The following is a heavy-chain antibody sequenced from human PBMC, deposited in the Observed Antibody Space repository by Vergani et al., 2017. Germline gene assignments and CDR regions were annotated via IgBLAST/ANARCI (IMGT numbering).Heavy chain of an antibody. V-gene: IGHV4-39*01. Sequence: QLQLQQSGPGLVKPSETLFLTCTVSADSISSGSYYWGWIRQPPGKSLEWIGSIYYSGLTYYNPSLKSRVAISVYTSKNQFSLKVTSVTAAVTAVYFCARQRPGSGWSPGDFDDWGQGILVTVSS. CDR1: ADSISSGSYY. CDR3: ARQRPGSGWSPGDFDD. CDR2: IYYSGLT. D-gene: IGHD6-19*01. J-gene: IGHJ4*02.